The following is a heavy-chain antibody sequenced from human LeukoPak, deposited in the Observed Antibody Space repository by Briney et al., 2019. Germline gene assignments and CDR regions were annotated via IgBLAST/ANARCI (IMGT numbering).Heavy chain of an antibody. CDR3: ARDGAAAGIGAFDI. V-gene: IGHV4-30-2*01. D-gene: IGHD6-13*01. CDR1: GGSISSGGYS. Sequence: PSETLSLTCAVSGGSISSGGYSWSWIRQPPGKGLEWIGYIYHSGSTYYNPSLKSRVTISVDTSKNQFSLKLSSVTAADTAVYYCARDGAAAGIGAFDIWGQGTMVTVSS. CDR2: IYHSGST. J-gene: IGHJ3*02.